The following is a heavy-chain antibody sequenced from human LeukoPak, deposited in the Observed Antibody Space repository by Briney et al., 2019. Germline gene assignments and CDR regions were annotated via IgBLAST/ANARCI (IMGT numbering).Heavy chain of an antibody. CDR1: GFTFSSYA. J-gene: IGHJ4*02. CDR2: ISGSGGRT. D-gene: IGHD2-21*01. Sequence: GGSLRLSCAASGFTFSSYAMSWVRQAPGKGLEWVSAISGSGGRTYYADSVKGRVTISRDNSKNTLYLQMNSLRAEDTAVYYCAKEVSIISRGLDYWGQGILVTVSS. V-gene: IGHV3-23*01. CDR3: AKEVSIISRGLDY.